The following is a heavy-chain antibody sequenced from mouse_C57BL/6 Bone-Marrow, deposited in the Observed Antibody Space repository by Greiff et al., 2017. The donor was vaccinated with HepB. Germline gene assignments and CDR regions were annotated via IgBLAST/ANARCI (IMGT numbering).Heavy chain of an antibody. Sequence: EVHLVESGGGLVKPGGSLKLSCAASGFTFSSYAMSWVHQTPEKRLEWVATISDGGSYTYYPDNVKGRFTISRDNAKNNLYLQMSHLKSEDTAMYYCARDRTTVVAPFAYWGQGTLVTVSA. CDR1: GFTFSSYA. J-gene: IGHJ3*01. V-gene: IGHV5-4*01. CDR2: ISDGGSYT. CDR3: ARDRTTVVAPFAY. D-gene: IGHD1-1*01.